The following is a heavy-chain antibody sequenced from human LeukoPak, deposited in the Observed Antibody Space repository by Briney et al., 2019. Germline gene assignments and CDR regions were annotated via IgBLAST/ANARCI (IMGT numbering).Heavy chain of an antibody. CDR2: INPNSGGT. CDR1: GYTFTGYY. CDR3: ARVIAQQLVPFDY. D-gene: IGHD6-13*01. J-gene: IGHJ4*02. V-gene: IGHV1-2*06. Sequence: ASVKVSCKASGYTFTGYYMQWVRQGPGQGLEWMGRINPNSGGTNYAQKFQGRVTMPRDTSISTAHMELSRLRSDDTAVYYCARVIAQQLVPFDYWGQGTLVTVSS.